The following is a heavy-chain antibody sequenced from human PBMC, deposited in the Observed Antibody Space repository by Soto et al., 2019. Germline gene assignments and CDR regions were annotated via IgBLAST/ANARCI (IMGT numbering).Heavy chain of an antibody. CDR3: ARGIAAAMSWFDP. J-gene: IGHJ5*02. Sequence: SETLSLTCTGSGGSISSCYGSWIRQPPGKGLEWIGYIYYSGSTNYNPSLKSRVTISVDTSKNQFSLKLSSVTAADTAVYYCARGIAAAMSWFDPWGQGTLVTVS. CDR2: IYYSGST. V-gene: IGHV4-59*01. D-gene: IGHD6-13*01. CDR1: GGSISSCY.